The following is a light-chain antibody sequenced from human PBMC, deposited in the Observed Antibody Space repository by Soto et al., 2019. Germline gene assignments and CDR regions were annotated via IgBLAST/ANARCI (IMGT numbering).Light chain of an antibody. CDR2: KAS. V-gene: IGKV1-5*03. J-gene: IGKJ1*01. Sequence: DLQMTQSPATLSASVGARVTITCRASQSISSWLAWYQQKPGKAPKLLIYKASSLESGVPSRFSGSGSGTELTLTISSLQPDDVETYYCQQYNRYSWTFGQGTKVDI. CDR3: QQYNRYSWT. CDR1: QSISSW.